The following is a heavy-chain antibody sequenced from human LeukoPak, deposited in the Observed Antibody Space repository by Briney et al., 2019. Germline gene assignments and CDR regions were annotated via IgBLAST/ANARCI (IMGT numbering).Heavy chain of an antibody. CDR3: ARDDGDFYYGMDV. J-gene: IGHJ6*02. V-gene: IGHV3-23*01. CDR2: ISGSGGST. D-gene: IGHD4-17*01. CDR1: GFTFSSYA. Sequence: GGSLRLSCAASGFTFSSYAMSWVRQAPGKGLEWVSAISGSGGSTDYADSVKGRFTISRDNSKNTLYLQMNSLRAEDTAVYYCARDDGDFYYGMDVWGQGTTVTVSS.